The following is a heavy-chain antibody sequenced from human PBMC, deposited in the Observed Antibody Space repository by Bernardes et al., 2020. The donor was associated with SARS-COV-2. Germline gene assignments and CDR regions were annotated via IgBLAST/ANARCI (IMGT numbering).Heavy chain of an antibody. J-gene: IGHJ4*02. Sequence: GGSLRLSCAASGFTVSSNYMSWVRQAPGKGLEWVSVIYSGGSTYYADSVKGRFTISGDNSKNTLYLQMNSLRAEDTAVYYCARDGDRYDSSGHTPYDYWGQGTLVTVSS. D-gene: IGHD3-22*01. CDR3: ARDGDRYDSSGHTPYDY. V-gene: IGHV3-66*02. CDR1: GFTVSSNY. CDR2: IYSGGST.